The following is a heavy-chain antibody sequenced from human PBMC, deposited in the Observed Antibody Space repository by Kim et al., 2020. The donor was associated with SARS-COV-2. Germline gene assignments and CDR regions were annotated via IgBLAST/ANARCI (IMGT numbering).Heavy chain of an antibody. V-gene: IGHV4-31*03. J-gene: IGHJ4*02. CDR1: GGSISSGGYY. CDR3: AREASSSWYGFDY. CDR2: IYYSGST. D-gene: IGHD6-13*01. Sequence: SETLSLTCTVSGGSISSGGYYWSWIRQHPGKGLEWIGYIYYSGSTYYNPSLKSRVTISVDTSKNQFSLKLSSVTAADTAVYYCAREASSSWYGFDYWGQGTMGNVSS.